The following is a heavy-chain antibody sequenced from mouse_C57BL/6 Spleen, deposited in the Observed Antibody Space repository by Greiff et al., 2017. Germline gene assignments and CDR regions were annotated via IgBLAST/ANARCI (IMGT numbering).Heavy chain of an antibody. D-gene: IGHD1-1*01. CDR2: IYPGDGDT. Sequence: QVQLKQSGPELVKPGASVKISCKASGYAFSSSWMNWVKQRPGKGLEWIGRIYPGDGDTNYNGKFKGKATLTADKSSSTAYMQLSSLTSEDSAVYFCARRDYGSSAWFAYWGQGTLVTVSA. J-gene: IGHJ3*01. CDR3: ARRDYGSSAWFAY. V-gene: IGHV1-82*01. CDR1: GYAFSSSW.